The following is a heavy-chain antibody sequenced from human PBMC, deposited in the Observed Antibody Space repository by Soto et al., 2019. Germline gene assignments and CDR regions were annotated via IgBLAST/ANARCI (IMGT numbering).Heavy chain of an antibody. J-gene: IGHJ4*02. CDR3: ARDLRYGGNSN. CDR2: ISSSSSYT. CDR1: GFTFSDYY. V-gene: IGHV3-11*05. Sequence: PGGSLRLSCAASGFTFSDYYMSWIRQAPGKGLEWVSYISSSSSYTNYADSVKGRFTISRDNAKNSLYLQMNSLRAEDTAVYYCARDLRYGGNSNWGQGTLVTVSS. D-gene: IGHD4-17*01.